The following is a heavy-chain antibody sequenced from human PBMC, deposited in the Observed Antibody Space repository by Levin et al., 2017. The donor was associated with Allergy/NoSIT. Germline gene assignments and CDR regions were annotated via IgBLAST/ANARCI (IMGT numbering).Heavy chain of an antibody. CDR3: ARDPTSAYNIVVARGYYCAMDV. D-gene: IGHD2-2*01. CDR2: IWYDGSNK. CDR1: GFTFSSYG. Sequence: PGGSLRLSCAASGFTFSSYGMHWVRQAPGKGLEWVAVIWYDGSNKYYADSVKGRFTISRDNSKNTLYLQMNSLRAEDTAVYYCARDPTSAYNIVVARGYYCAMDVWGQGTTVTVSS. J-gene: IGHJ6*02. V-gene: IGHV3-33*01.